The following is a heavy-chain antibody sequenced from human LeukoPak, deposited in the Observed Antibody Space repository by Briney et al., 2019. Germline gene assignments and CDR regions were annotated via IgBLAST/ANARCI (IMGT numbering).Heavy chain of an antibody. Sequence: SGGSLRLSCAASGFTFSSYAMSWVRQAPGKGLEWVSIISGGCIYTHYADSVKGRFTISRDNSKNTLYLQMNSLRAEDTAVYYCAKAVYCGGDCLDWFDPWGQGTLVTVSS. J-gene: IGHJ5*02. V-gene: IGHV3-23*01. CDR1: GFTFSSYA. CDR2: ISGGCIYT. D-gene: IGHD2-21*02. CDR3: AKAVYCGGDCLDWFDP.